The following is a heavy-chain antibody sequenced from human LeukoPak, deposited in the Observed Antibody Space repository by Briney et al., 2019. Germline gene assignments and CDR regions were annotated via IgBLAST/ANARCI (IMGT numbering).Heavy chain of an antibody. CDR2: MNPNSGNT. J-gene: IGHJ4*02. Sequence: ASVKVSCKASGYTFTSYDINRVRQATGQGLEWMGWMNPNSGNTGYAQKFQGRVTMTRNTSISTAYMELSSLRSEDTAVYYCATPNDSSGYYYYWGQGTLVTVSS. D-gene: IGHD3-22*01. CDR3: ATPNDSSGYYYY. V-gene: IGHV1-8*01. CDR1: GYTFTSYD.